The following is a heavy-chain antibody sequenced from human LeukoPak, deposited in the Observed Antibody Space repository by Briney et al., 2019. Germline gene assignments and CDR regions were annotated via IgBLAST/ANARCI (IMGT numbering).Heavy chain of an antibody. D-gene: IGHD2-2*01. J-gene: IGHJ6*02. CDR1: GFTFSDYY. V-gene: IGHV3-11*01. Sequence: GGSLRLSCAASGFTFSDYYMSWIRQAPGKGLEWVSYISSSGSTIYYADSVKGRFTISRDNAKNSLYLQMNSLRAEDTAVYYCARDPLVVVPLYGVDVWGQGTTVTVSS. CDR3: ARDPLVVVPLYGVDV. CDR2: ISSSGSTI.